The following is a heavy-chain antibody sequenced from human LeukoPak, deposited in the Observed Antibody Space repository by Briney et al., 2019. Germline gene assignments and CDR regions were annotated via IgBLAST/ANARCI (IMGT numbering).Heavy chain of an antibody. CDR3: ASPGIAVAGLFPTYFDY. J-gene: IGHJ4*02. Sequence: GGSLRLSCAASGFTFSSYAMHWVRQAPGKGLEWVAVISYDGSNKYYADSVKGRFTISRDNSKNTLYLQMNSLRAEDTAVYYCASPGIAVAGLFPTYFDYWGQGTLVTVSS. D-gene: IGHD6-19*01. V-gene: IGHV3-30*04. CDR2: ISYDGSNK. CDR1: GFTFSSYA.